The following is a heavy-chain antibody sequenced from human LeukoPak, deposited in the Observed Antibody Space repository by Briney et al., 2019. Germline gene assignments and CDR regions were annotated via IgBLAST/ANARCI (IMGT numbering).Heavy chain of an antibody. V-gene: IGHV1-69*04. J-gene: IGHJ4*02. CDR3: ARDRTDIFTGHNVYYYDY. Sequence: GAPAKVSCKASGRTFSSYTISWVRQAPGQGLEWMGRIIPILGIANYAQKFQGRVTITADKSTSTAYMELSSLRSADTAVYYCARDRTDIFTGHNVYYYDYCGQGTLVTVSS. CDR1: GRTFSSYT. CDR2: IIPILGIA. D-gene: IGHD3-9*01.